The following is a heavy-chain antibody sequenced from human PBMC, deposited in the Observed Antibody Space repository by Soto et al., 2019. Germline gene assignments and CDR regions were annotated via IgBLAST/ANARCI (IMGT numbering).Heavy chain of an antibody. D-gene: IGHD5-12*01. CDR1: DGSISSYY. Sequence: SETLSLTCTVSDGSISSYYWSWIRQPPGKGLEWIGYIYYSGSTNYNPSLKSRVTISVDTSKNQFSLKLSSVTAADTAVYYCARGRWLRYYFDYWGQGTLVTVSS. V-gene: IGHV4-59*01. CDR3: ARGRWLRYYFDY. J-gene: IGHJ4*02. CDR2: IYYSGST.